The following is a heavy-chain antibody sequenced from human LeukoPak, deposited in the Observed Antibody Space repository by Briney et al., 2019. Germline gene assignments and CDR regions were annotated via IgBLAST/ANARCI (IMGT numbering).Heavy chain of an antibody. D-gene: IGHD3-3*01. V-gene: IGHV4-59*12. CDR3: ARAILTASGSVWYFDL. Sequence: PSETLSLTCSVSGGSISTYQWSWIRQPPGKGLEWIGKIYYSGSTYYSPSLRSRLSISVDTSKNQFSLNLSSVTAADTAVYYCARAILTASGSVWYFDLWGRGTLVTVSS. J-gene: IGHJ2*01. CDR2: IYYSGST. CDR1: GGSISTYQ.